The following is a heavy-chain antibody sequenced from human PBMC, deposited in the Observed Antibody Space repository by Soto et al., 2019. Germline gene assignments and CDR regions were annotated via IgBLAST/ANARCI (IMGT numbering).Heavy chain of an antibody. CDR1: GGSISSGGYY. J-gene: IGHJ5*02. V-gene: IGHV4-31*03. D-gene: IGHD3-10*01. CDR2: IYYSGST. Sequence: SETLSLTCTVSGGSISSGGYYWSWIRQHPGKGLEWIGYIYYSGSTYYNPSLKSRVTISVDTSKNQFSLKLSSVTAADTAVYYCARVSSADPNYYGSAYNWFDPWGQGTLVTVSS. CDR3: ARVSSADPNYYGSAYNWFDP.